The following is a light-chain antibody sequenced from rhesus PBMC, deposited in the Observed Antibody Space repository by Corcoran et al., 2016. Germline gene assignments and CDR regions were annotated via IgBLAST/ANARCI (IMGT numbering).Light chain of an antibody. CDR2: KAS. CDR1: QSISSW. V-gene: IGKV1-22*01. J-gene: IGKJ1*01. CDR3: QQYNSSPWT. Sequence: DIQMTQTPSSLSASVGDTVTITCRASQSISSWLAWYQQKPGKAPKLLIYKASTLQSGVPSRFSGGGSGTDFTLTISSLQSEDFTTYYCQQYNSSPWTFGQGTKVEIK.